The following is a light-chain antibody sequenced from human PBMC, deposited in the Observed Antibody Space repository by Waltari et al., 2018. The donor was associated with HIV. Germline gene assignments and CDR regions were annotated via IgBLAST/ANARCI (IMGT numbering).Light chain of an antibody. Sequence: DIVMTQSPDSLAVSLGERATINCKSSQSVLYSSNNKNYLAWYQQKPGQPPKLLIYWASTRESGVPDRFSGSGSGTDFTLTISSLQAADVAVYFCQQYYIPPLTFGQGTKVEIK. CDR2: WAS. J-gene: IGKJ1*01. CDR1: QSVLYSSNNKNY. V-gene: IGKV4-1*01. CDR3: QQYYIPPLT.